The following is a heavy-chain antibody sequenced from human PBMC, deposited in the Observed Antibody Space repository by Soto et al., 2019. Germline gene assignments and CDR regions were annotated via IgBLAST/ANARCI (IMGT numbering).Heavy chain of an antibody. J-gene: IGHJ6*03. D-gene: IGHD3-3*01. CDR3: ARENDFWSGYGTYSYYMDV. V-gene: IGHV3-53*04. CDR2: INSGGST. CDR1: GFTVSSNY. Sequence: EVQLVESGGGLVQPGGSLRLSCAASGFTVSSNYMSWVRQAPGEGLEWVSVINSGGSTYYADSVKGRFTISRHNSKNPLYLQMNSLRAEDTAVYYCARENDFWSGYGTYSYYMDVWGTGTTVTVSS.